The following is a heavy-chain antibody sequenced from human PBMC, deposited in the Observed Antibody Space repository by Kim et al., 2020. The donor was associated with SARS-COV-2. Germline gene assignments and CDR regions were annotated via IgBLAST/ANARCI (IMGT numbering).Heavy chain of an antibody. Sequence: ASVKVSCKASGYTFTSYAMHWVRQAPGQRLEWMGWINAGNGNTKYSQKFQGRVTITRDTSASTAYMELSSLRSEDTAVYYCARFYSDDYVWGSYRPPASYGMDVWGQGTTVTVSS. CDR3: ARFYSDDYVWGSYRPPASYGMDV. CDR1: GYTFTSYA. V-gene: IGHV1-3*01. D-gene: IGHD3-16*02. CDR2: INAGNGNT. J-gene: IGHJ6*02.